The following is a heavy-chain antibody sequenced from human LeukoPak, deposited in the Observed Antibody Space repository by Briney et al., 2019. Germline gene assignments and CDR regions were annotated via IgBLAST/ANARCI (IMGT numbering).Heavy chain of an antibody. CDR2: IIPIFGTA. V-gene: IGHV1-69*13. CDR3: ARDSRRDGYNSPSTFDY. D-gene: IGHD5-24*01. CDR1: GGTFSSYA. Sequence: ASVKVSCKASGGTFSSYAISWVRQAPGQGLEWMGGIIPIFGTANYAQKFQGRVTITADESTSTAYMELSSLRSEDTAVYYCARDSRRDGYNSPSTFDYWGQGTLVTVSS. J-gene: IGHJ4*02.